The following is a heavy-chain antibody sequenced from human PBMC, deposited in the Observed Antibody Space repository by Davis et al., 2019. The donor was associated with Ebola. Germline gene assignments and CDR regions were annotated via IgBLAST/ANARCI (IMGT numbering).Heavy chain of an antibody. D-gene: IGHD6-19*01. J-gene: IGHJ4*02. CDR3: ARSRQWLGAHRD. Sequence: SETLSLTCTVSGASVSSDRWHWSWVRQPAGKGLQWIGHIHTSGTNYSPSLESRVTISMDTSKNQFSLNLSSVTAADTAVYYCARSRQWLGAHRDWGQGNLIIVSS. CDR2: IHTSGT. CDR1: GASVSSDRWH. V-gene: IGHV4-61*09.